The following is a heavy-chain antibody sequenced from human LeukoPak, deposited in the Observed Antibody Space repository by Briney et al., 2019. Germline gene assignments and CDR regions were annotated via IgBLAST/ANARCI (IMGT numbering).Heavy chain of an antibody. Sequence: GASVKVSCKASGYTFTSYYMHWVRQAPGQGLEWMGIINPSGGSTSYAQKFQGRVTMTRDTSISTAYMELSRLRSDDTAVYYCARDIVVVPAAIHAFDIWGQGTMVTVSS. CDR1: GYTFTSYY. V-gene: IGHV1-46*01. D-gene: IGHD2-2*02. J-gene: IGHJ3*02. CDR2: INPSGGST. CDR3: ARDIVVVPAAIHAFDI.